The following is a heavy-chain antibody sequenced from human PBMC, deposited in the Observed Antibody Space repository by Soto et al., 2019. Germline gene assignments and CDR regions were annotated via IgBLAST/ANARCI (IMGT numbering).Heavy chain of an antibody. V-gene: IGHV1-18*01. Sequence: ASVKVSCKASGYTFTSYGISWVRQAPGQGLERMGWISAYNGNTNYAQKLQGRVTMTTDTSTSTAYMELRSLRSDDTAVYYCAIDPGPRAVAGQYGMDVWGQGTTVTVSS. CDR1: GYTFTSYG. J-gene: IGHJ6*02. CDR2: ISAYNGNT. D-gene: IGHD6-19*01. CDR3: AIDPGPRAVAGQYGMDV.